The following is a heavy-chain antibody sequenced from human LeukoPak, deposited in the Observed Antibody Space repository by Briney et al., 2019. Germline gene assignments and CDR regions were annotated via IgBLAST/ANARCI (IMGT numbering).Heavy chain of an antibody. J-gene: IGHJ2*01. Sequence: PGGSLRLSCAASGFTFSSHAVSWVRQAPGRGLEWVSAINGSGSSTYYADSVKGRVSISRDNSKNTLYLQMNSLRVEDTALYYCARDFWDDFEYFDLWGRGTLVTVSS. CDR3: ARDFWDDFEYFDL. D-gene: IGHD3-3*01. CDR1: GFTFSSHA. CDR2: INGSGSST. V-gene: IGHV3-23*01.